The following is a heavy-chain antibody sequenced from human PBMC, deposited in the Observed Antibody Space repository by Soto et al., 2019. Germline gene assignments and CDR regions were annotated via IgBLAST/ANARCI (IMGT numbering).Heavy chain of an antibody. CDR2: ISGYNGNT. J-gene: IGHJ4*02. D-gene: IGHD1-20*01. CDR1: GYTFSSYG. V-gene: IGHV1-18*01. CDR3: AREASITRTPEY. Sequence: ASVKVSCKASGYTFSSYGISWVRQAPGQGLEWMGWISGYNGNTKFAQKLQGRLTMTTDTSTSTAYMELRSLRSDDTAVYYCAREASITRTPEYWGQGTLVTAPQ.